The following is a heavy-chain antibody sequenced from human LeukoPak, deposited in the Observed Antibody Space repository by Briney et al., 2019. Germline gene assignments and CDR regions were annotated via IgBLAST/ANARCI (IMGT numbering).Heavy chain of an antibody. Sequence: PGGSLRLSCAASGFTFSSYEMHWVRQAPGKGLEWVSYITSSGDTTHYADSVKGRFTISRDNAKKSLYLQMISLRAEDTAVYYCGRFAWWGQGTLVTVSS. CDR2: ITSSGDTT. V-gene: IGHV3-48*03. J-gene: IGHJ4*02. CDR3: GRFAW. CDR1: GFTFSSYE.